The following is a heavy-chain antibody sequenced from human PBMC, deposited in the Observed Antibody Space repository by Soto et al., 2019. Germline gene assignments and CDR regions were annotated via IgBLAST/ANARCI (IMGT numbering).Heavy chain of an antibody. CDR1: GYTFTSYG. CDR2: ISAYNGNT. D-gene: IGHD6-19*01. V-gene: IGHV1-18*04. CDR3: ARDRKSGWDAFDI. Sequence: ASVKVSCKASGYTFTSYGISCVRRAPGQGLEWMGWISAYNGNTNYAQKLQGRVTMTTDTSTSTAYMELRSLRSDDTAVYYCARDRKSGWDAFDIWGQGTMVTVSS. J-gene: IGHJ3*02.